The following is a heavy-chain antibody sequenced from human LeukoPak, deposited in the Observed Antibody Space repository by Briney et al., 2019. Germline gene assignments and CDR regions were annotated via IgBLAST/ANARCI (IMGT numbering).Heavy chain of an antibody. CDR3: ATDSPETAAFDY. J-gene: IGHJ4*02. CDR1: GGTFSSYA. Sequence: SVKVSCKASGGTFSSYAISWVRQAPGQGLEWMGGIIPIFGTANYAQKFQGRVTITTDESTSTAYMELSSLRSEDTAVYYCATDSPETAAFDYWGQGTLVTVSS. CDR2: IIPIFGTA. V-gene: IGHV1-69*05. D-gene: IGHD1-1*01.